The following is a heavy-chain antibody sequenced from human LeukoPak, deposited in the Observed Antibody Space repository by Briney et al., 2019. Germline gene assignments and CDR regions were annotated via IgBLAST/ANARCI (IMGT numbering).Heavy chain of an antibody. CDR1: GFTFSKYW. J-gene: IGHJ4*02. D-gene: IGHD4-11*01. CDR3: ARDYSFSFDF. CDR2: IITDGSST. Sequence: PGGSLRLSCAASGFTFSKYWMHWVRHAPGKGLVWVSRIITDGSSTSYADSVKGRFTISRDNAKNTLYLQMNSLRAEDTAVYYCARDYSFSFDFWGQETLVTVSS. V-gene: IGHV3-74*01.